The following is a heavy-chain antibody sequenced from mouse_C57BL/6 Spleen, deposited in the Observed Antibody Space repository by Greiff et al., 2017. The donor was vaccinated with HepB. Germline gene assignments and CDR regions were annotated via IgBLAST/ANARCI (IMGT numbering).Heavy chain of an antibody. CDR1: GFTFSDAW. J-gene: IGHJ1*03. V-gene: IGHV6-6*01. Sequence: EVKLVESGGGLVQPGGSMKLSCAASGFTFSDAWMDWVRQSPEKWLEWVAEIRNKANNHATYYAESVKGRFTISRDDSKSSVYLQMNSLRAEDTGIYYCTLYYGSSFWYFDVWGTGTTVTVSS. CDR3: TLYYGSSFWYFDV. D-gene: IGHD1-1*01. CDR2: IRNKANNHAT.